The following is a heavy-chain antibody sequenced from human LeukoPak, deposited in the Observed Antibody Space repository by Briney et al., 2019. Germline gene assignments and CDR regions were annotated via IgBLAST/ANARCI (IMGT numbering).Heavy chain of an antibody. V-gene: IGHV4-38-2*02. CDR1: GYSISSGYY. CDR3: ARVYDYVWGSYRYSYYFDY. Sequence: SETLSLTCTVSGYSISSGYYWGWIRQPPGKGLEWIGSIYHSGSTYYNPSLKSRVTISVDTSKNQFSLKLSSVTAAGTAVYYCARVYDYVWGSYRYSYYFDYWGQGTLVTVSS. CDR2: IYHSGST. J-gene: IGHJ4*02. D-gene: IGHD3-16*02.